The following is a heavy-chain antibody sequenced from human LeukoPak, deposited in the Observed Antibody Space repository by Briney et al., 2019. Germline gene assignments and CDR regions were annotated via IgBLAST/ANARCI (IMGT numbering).Heavy chain of an antibody. CDR2: ISYDGSNK. CDR3: ARDGDEYSYGYGDAFDI. D-gene: IGHD5-18*01. CDR1: GFNFSSYA. Sequence: PGGSLRLSCAASGFNFSSYAMHWVRQAPGKGLEWVAAISYDGSNKYYGDSVKGRFTISRDNAKNSLYLQMNSLRVEDTAVYCARDGDEYSYGYGDAFDIWGQGTMVTVSS. V-gene: IGHV3-30*04. J-gene: IGHJ3*02.